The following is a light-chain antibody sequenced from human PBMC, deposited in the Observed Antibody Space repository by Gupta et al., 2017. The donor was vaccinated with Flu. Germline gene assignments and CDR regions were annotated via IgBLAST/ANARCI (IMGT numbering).Light chain of an antibody. J-gene: IGLJ3*02. CDR1: SGHSSYA. CDR2: LNSDGSH. V-gene: IGLV4-69*01. CDR3: QTWGTGIRV. Sequence: QLVLTQSPSASASLGASVKLTRTLSSGHSSYATSWHQQQPEKSPRYLMKLNSDGSHSKGDGIPDRFSGYSSGAERYLTISSLQSEDDADYYCQTWGTGIRVFGGGTKLTVL.